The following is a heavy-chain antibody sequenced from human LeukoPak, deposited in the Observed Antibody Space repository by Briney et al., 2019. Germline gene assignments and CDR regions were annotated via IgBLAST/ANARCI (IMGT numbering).Heavy chain of an antibody. CDR1: GFTFRSYS. CDR2: ISSSSRYI. Sequence: GGSLRLSCAASGFTFRSYSMNWVRQAPGKGLEWVSSISSSSRYIYYADSVKGRFTISRDNAKNSLYLQMNSLRAEDTAVYYCAKSFGPVIAAAGTGADWGQGTLVTVSS. V-gene: IGHV3-21*01. CDR3: AKSFGPVIAAAGTGAD. J-gene: IGHJ4*02. D-gene: IGHD6-13*01.